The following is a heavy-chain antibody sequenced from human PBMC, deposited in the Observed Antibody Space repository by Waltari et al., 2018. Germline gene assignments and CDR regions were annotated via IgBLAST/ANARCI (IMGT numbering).Heavy chain of an antibody. V-gene: IGHV4-59*01. CDR3: ARATHYYDSSGIGAFDI. Sequence: QVQLQESGPGLVKPSETLSLTCTVSGGSISSYYWSWIRQPPGKGLEWIGYIYYSGSTNYNPSLKSRVTISVDTSKNQFSLKLSSVTAADTAVYYCARATHYYDSSGIGAFDIWGQGTMVTVSS. J-gene: IGHJ3*02. CDR1: GGSISSYY. D-gene: IGHD3-22*01. CDR2: IYYSGST.